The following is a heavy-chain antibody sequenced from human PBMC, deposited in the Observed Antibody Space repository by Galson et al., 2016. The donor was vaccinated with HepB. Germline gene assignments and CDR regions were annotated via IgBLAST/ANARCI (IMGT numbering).Heavy chain of an antibody. CDR2: IYHSGST. J-gene: IGHJ4*02. CDR1: GGSISSSNW. Sequence: ETLSLTCAVSGGSISSSNWWTWVRQSPGKGLEWIGEIYHSGSTKYNLSLKSRVTISVDKSKNQFSLELSSVTAADAAVYYCARENAYSSGWYSDWGQGSLVIVSS. D-gene: IGHD6-19*01. V-gene: IGHV4-4*02. CDR3: ARENAYSSGWYSD.